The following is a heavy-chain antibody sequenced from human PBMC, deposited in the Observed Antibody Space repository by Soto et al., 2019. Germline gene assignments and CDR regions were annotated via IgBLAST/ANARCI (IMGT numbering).Heavy chain of an antibody. CDR3: ARRPRDYFDCCGYYHYYGMDV. V-gene: IGHV5-51*01. CDR1: GYSFTSYW. Sequence: GKPLKISCKASGYSFTSYWIGWARQMTRKRLELMGIIQPADSDTRYSTSFQGQITISADNSISTAYLQCSSLTASDTAIHYCARRPRDYFDCCGYYHYYGMDVWGQGTTVPVSS. J-gene: IGHJ6*02. CDR2: IQPADSDT. D-gene: IGHD3-9*01.